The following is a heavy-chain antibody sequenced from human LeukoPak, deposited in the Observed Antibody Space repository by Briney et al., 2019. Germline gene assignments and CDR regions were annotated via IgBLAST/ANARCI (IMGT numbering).Heavy chain of an antibody. CDR3: ASTVRGLVIEFNWFDP. CDR2: IIPIPGIA. J-gene: IGHJ5*02. Sequence: SVKVSCKASGGTFSSYATSWVRQAPGQGLEWMGRIIPIPGIANYAQKFQGRVSITADKSTSTAYMELSSLRSEDTAVYYCASTVRGLVIEFNWFDPWGQGTLVTVSS. V-gene: IGHV1-69*04. CDR1: GGTFSSYA. D-gene: IGHD3/OR15-3a*01.